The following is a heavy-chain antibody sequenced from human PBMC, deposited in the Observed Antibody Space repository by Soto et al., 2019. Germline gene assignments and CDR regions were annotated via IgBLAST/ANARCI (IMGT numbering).Heavy chain of an antibody. CDR2: FDPEDGET. D-gene: IGHD3-3*01. J-gene: IGHJ4*02. CDR1: GYTLTELS. CDR3: ATDTAYDFWSGYYNANFVY. Sequence: ASVKVSCKVSGYTLTELSMHWVRQAPGKGLEWMGGFDPEDGETIYAQKFQGRVTMTEDTSTDTAYMELSSLRSEDTAVYYCATDTAYDFWSGYYNANFVYWGQGTLVTVSS. V-gene: IGHV1-24*01.